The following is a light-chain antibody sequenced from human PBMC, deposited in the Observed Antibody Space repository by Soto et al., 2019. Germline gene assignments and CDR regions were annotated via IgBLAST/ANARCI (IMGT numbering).Light chain of an antibody. Sequence: EIVMTQSPATLSVSPGERATVSCWASQSVSSNLAWYQQKPGQAPRLLIYDASTSATGIPARFSGSGSGTDFTLTISGLQSEDFAVYSCQQYHNWPITFGQGTRLEIK. CDR3: QQYHNWPIT. CDR1: QSVSSN. CDR2: DAS. V-gene: IGKV3D-15*01. J-gene: IGKJ5*01.